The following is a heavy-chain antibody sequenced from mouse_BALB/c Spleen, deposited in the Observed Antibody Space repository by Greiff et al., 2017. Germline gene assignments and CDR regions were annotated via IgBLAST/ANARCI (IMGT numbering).Heavy chain of an antibody. V-gene: IGHV1S81*02. J-gene: IGHJ2*01. D-gene: IGHD1-1*01. CDR2: INPSNGRT. CDR3: ARRGITTVGGDY. Sequence: QVQLQQPGAELVKPGASVKLSCKASGYTFTSYWMHWVKQRPGQGLEWIGEINPSNGRTNYNEKFKSKATLTVDKSSSTAYMQLSSLTSEDSAVYYCARRGITTVGGDYWGQGTTLTVSS. CDR1: GYTFTSYW.